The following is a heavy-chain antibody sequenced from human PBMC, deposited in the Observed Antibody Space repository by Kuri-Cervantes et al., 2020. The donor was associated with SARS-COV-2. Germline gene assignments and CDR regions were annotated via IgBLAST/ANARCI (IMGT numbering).Heavy chain of an antibody. V-gene: IGHV4-59*01. CDR2: IYFSGST. J-gene: IGHJ4*02. Sequence: SQTLSLTCAVYGGSFSGYYWSRIRQPPGKGLEWVGSIYFSGSTDYNPSLQSRVTISVDTSKNHFSLRLTSVTAADTAVYYCARVGSGTYYSMASDYWGQGTLVTVSS. D-gene: IGHD1-26*01. CDR1: GGSFSGYY. CDR3: ARVGSGTYYSMASDY.